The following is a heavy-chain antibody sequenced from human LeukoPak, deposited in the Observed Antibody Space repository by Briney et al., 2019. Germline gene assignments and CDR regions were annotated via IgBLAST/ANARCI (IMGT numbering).Heavy chain of an antibody. CDR2: IYYSGST. D-gene: IGHD5-18*01. CDR1: GGSISSYY. J-gene: IGHJ4*02. V-gene: IGHV4-59*12. Sequence: SETLSLTCTVSGGSISSYYWSWIRQPPGKGLEWIGYIYYSGSTNYNPSLKSRVTISVDTSKNQFSLKLSSVTAADTAVYYWARDSKAIQLWFWSQGTLVTVSS. CDR3: ARDSKAIQLWF.